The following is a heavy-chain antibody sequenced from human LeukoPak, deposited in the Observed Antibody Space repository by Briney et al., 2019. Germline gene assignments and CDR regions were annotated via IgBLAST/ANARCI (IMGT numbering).Heavy chain of an antibody. D-gene: IGHD5-18*01. CDR2: ISYDGSNK. CDR1: GFTFSSDA. V-gene: IGHV3-30*04. CDR3: ARDLSKLSGYSYGIVDY. Sequence: PGGSLRLSCAASGFTFSSDAMRWVRQAPGKGLEWVAVISYDGSNKYYADSVKGRFTISRDNSKNTLYLQMNSLRAEDTAVYYCARDLSKLSGYSYGIVDYWGQGTLVTVSS. J-gene: IGHJ4*02.